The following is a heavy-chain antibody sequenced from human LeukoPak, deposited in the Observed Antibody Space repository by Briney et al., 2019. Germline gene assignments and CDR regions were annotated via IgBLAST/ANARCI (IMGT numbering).Heavy chain of an antibody. J-gene: IGHJ4*02. CDR1: GFTFGSYG. CDR2: IRYDGSNK. CDR3: ARAEQLLDPFDY. D-gene: IGHD2-2*01. Sequence: GSLRLSCAASGFTFGSYGMHWVRQAPGKGLEWVAFIRYDGSNKYYADSVKGRFTISRDNAKNSLYLQMNSLRAEDTAVYYCARAEQLLDPFDYWGQGTLVTVSS. V-gene: IGHV3-30*02.